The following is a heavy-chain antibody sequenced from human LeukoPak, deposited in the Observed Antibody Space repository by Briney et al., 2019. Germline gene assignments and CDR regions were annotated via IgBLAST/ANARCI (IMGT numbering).Heavy chain of an antibody. CDR1: GFTFSDYY. CDR2: ISTSVNYI. J-gene: IGHJ2*01. V-gene: IGHV3-11*03. CDR3: ARPRIAWSSHWYFEV. D-gene: IGHD3-9*01. Sequence: GGSLRLACAASGFTFSDYYMSWIRQAPGQGLEWVSYISTSVNYIKDADSVKGRFTISRDNAKNSLFLRMSSLRVEATAVYYCARPRIAWSSHWYFEVWGRGTLVTVSS.